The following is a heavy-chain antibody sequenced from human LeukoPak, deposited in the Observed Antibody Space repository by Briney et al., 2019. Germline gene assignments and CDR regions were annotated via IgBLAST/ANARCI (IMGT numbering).Heavy chain of an antibody. CDR2: ISSSSSTI. V-gene: IGHV3-48*02. Sequence: GGSLRLSCAASGFTFSSYWMSWVRQAPGKGLEWVSYISSSSSTIYYADSVKGRFTISRDDAKISLDLQMNSLRDEDTAVYYCAREGDSSGPSVGLDYWGQGTLVTVSS. CDR1: GFTFSSYW. CDR3: AREGDSSGPSVGLDY. D-gene: IGHD3-22*01. J-gene: IGHJ4*02.